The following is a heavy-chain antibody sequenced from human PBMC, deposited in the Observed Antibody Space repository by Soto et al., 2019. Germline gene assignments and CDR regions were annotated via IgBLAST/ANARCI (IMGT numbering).Heavy chain of an antibody. CDR1: GGSISSYY. J-gene: IGHJ5*02. V-gene: IGHV4-59*12. CDR3: AKDLDYGGNSDLFAP. CDR2: IYYSGST. Sequence: SETLSLTCTVSGGSISSYYWSWIRQPPGKGLEWIGYIYYSGSTNYNPSFQGQVIISADKSITTAYLQWSSLKASDTAMYYCAKDLDYGGNSDLFAPWGQGTLVTVSS. D-gene: IGHD4-17*01.